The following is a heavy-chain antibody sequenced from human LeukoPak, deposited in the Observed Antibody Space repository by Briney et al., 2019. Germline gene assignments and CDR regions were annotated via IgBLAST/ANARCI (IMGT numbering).Heavy chain of an antibody. D-gene: IGHD3-10*01. CDR1: GFTFSSYS. Sequence: PGGSLRLSCAASGFTFSSYSMHWVRQAPGKGLEWVAFIRYDGSNKYYADSVKGRFTISRDNSKNTLYLQMNSLRAEDTAVYYCARDGYYYGSGSYFYYWGQGTLVTVSS. CDR3: ARDGYYYGSGSYFYY. V-gene: IGHV3-30*02. J-gene: IGHJ4*02. CDR2: IRYDGSNK.